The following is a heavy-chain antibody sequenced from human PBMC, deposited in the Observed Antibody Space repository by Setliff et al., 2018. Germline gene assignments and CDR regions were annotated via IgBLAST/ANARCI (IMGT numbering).Heavy chain of an antibody. D-gene: IGHD3-22*01. CDR3: ARGGPQTYNYDSSGYYLGLAAFDI. CDR1: GFTFSSYS. CDR2: ISSSSSYI. V-gene: IGHV3-21*01. Sequence: GGSLRLSCAASGFTFSSYSMNWVRQAPGKGLEWVSSISSSSSYIYYADSVKGRFTISRDNAKNSLYLQMNSLRAEDTAVYYCARGGPQTYNYDSSGYYLGLAAFDIWGQGTMVTVSS. J-gene: IGHJ3*02.